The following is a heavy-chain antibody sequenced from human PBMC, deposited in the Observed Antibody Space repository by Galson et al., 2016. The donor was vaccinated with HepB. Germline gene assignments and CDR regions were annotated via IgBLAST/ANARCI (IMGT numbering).Heavy chain of an antibody. J-gene: IGHJ4*02. CDR1: GYTFTSYG. Sequence: CKASGYTFTSYGVGWVRQAPGQGLEWMGWISAFNGGTVYAQNLQGRVTMTTDTATTTAYMEVRNLRSDDTAVYYCARARNLAMAGTSYYFDNWGQGTLITVSS. V-gene: IGHV1-18*01. D-gene: IGHD6-19*01. CDR3: ARARNLAMAGTSYYFDN. CDR2: ISAFNGGT.